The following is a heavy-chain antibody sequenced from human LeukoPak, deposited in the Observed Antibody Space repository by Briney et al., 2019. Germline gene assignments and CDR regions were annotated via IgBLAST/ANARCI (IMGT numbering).Heavy chain of an antibody. CDR1: GFTVSSNY. D-gene: IGHD5-24*01. CDR2: IYSGGST. CDR3: ARDRAEMATITHAFDI. J-gene: IGHJ3*02. Sequence: GGSLRLSCAASGFTVSSNYMSWVRQAPGKGLEWVSVIYSGGSTYYADSVKGRFTISRDNSKNTLYLQMNSLRAEDTAVYYCARDRAEMATITHAFDIWGQGTMVTVSS. V-gene: IGHV3-53*01.